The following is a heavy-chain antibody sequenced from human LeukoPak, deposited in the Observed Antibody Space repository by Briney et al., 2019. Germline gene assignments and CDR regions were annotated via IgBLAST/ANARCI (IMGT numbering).Heavy chain of an antibody. CDR1: GFTFSSYA. J-gene: IGHJ4*02. Sequence: GGSLRLSCAASGFTFSSYAMHWVRQAPGKGLEWVAVISYDGSNKYYADSVKGRFTISGDNSKNTLYLQMNSLRAEDTAVYYCARDSGSYYFDYWGQGTLVTVSS. V-gene: IGHV3-30*04. D-gene: IGHD1-26*01. CDR3: ARDSGSYYFDY. CDR2: ISYDGSNK.